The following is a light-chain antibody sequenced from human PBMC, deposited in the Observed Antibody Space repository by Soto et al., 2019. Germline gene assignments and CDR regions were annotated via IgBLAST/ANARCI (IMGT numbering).Light chain of an antibody. Sequence: DIQLTQSPSFLSASVGDRVTITCRASQGISSYLAWYQQKPGKAPKLLIYAASTLQSGVPSRFSGSGSGTEFTLTLTSLRPDNVATYDCQPLNNYPALTFCPGTKVDIK. CDR1: QGISSY. CDR2: AAS. CDR3: QPLNNYPALT. V-gene: IGKV1-9*01. J-gene: IGKJ3*01.